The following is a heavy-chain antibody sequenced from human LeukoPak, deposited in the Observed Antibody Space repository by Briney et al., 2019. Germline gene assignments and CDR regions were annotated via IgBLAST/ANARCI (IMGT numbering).Heavy chain of an antibody. D-gene: IGHD4-23*01. J-gene: IGHJ3*02. V-gene: IGHV4-39*07. Sequence: SETLSLTCTVSGDSISSSSYYWGWIRQPPGKELEWIGSIYYSGSTYYNPSLNSRVTISVDTSKNQFSLKLSSVTAADTSVYYCARDYLGGNPDAFDIWGQGTMVTVSS. CDR1: GDSISSSSYY. CDR3: ARDYLGGNPDAFDI. CDR2: IYYSGST.